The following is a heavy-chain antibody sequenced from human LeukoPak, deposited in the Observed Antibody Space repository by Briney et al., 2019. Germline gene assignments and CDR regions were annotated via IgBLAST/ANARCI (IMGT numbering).Heavy chain of an antibody. CDR3: ARGSTYYDSSGQVPLDY. CDR2: ISYDGSNK. D-gene: IGHD3-22*01. CDR1: GFTFSSYG. Sequence: GGSLRLSCAASGFTFSSYGMHWVRQAPGKGLEWVAVISYDGSNKYYADSVKGRFTISRDNGKNTLYLQMNSLRAEDTAVYYCARGSTYYDSSGQVPLDYWGQGTLVTVSS. J-gene: IGHJ4*02. V-gene: IGHV3-30*03.